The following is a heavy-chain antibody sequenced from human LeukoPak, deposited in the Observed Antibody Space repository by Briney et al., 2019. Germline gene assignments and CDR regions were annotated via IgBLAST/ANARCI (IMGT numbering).Heavy chain of an antibody. V-gene: IGHV3-7*03. CDR1: GFTFTNYW. CDR2: IKQDGSEK. D-gene: IGHD3-22*01. CDR3: ATPLDYYDSSGYHQGGD. J-gene: IGHJ4*02. Sequence: GGSLRLSCTASGFTFTNYWLNWVRQAPGKGLEWVANIKQDGSEKYYVDSVKGRFTISRDNAKNSLYLQMNSLRAEDTAVYYCATPLDYYDSSGYHQGGDWGQGTLVTVSS.